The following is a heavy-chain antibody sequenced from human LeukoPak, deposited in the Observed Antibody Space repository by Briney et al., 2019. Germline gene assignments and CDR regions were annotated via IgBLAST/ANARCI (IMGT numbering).Heavy chain of an antibody. Sequence: GVSLRLSCAASGFTFNDAWTNWVRQAPGKGLEWVARVKTKTDGGAADYAAPVKGRFTISRDDSKNTLYLQMNSLKTEDTAMYYCTTESIAGAGDYWGQGTLVSVSS. CDR2: VKTKTDGGAA. CDR1: GFTFNDAW. V-gene: IGHV3-15*01. CDR3: TTESIAGAGDY. D-gene: IGHD6-13*01. J-gene: IGHJ4*02.